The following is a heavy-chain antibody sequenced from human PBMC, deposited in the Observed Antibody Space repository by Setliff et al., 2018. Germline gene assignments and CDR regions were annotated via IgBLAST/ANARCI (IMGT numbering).Heavy chain of an antibody. Sequence: SETLSLTCSVDGESFSTYFWSWIRQPAGKGLEWIGRIYTSGSTNYNPSLKSRVAISVDTSKNQFSLRLSSVTAADTAVYYCAKEGYYDHFGYYHYYFDFWGQGTLVTVSS. CDR1: GESFSTYF. V-gene: IGHV4-4*07. J-gene: IGHJ4*02. CDR3: AKEGYYDHFGYYHYYFDF. CDR2: IYTSGST. D-gene: IGHD3-22*01.